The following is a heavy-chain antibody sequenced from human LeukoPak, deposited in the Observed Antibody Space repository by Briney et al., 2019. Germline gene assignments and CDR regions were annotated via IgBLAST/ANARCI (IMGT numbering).Heavy chain of an antibody. V-gene: IGHV3-23*01. Sequence: PGGSLRLSCAASGFTFSSYAMSWVRQAPGKGLEWVSAISGSGGSKYYADSVKGRFTISRDNSKNTLYLQMNSLRAEDTAVYYCAKDRGHYSSSSGPMGYWGQGTLVTVSS. CDR2: ISGSGGSK. CDR1: GFTFSSYA. CDR3: AKDRGHYSSSSGPMGY. D-gene: IGHD6-6*01. J-gene: IGHJ4*02.